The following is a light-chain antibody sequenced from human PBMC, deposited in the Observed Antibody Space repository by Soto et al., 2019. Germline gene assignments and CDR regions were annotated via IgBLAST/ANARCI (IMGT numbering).Light chain of an antibody. J-gene: IGKJ2*01. Sequence: AIQLTQSPSSLSASVGDRVTITCRASQGISSALAWYQQKPGKAPKLLIYDASSLESGGPSRFSGSGSGTDFALTISSLRPEDFATYDCQQFNSYSVTFGRGTKLEIK. V-gene: IGKV1-13*02. CDR3: QQFNSYSVT. CDR2: DAS. CDR1: QGISSA.